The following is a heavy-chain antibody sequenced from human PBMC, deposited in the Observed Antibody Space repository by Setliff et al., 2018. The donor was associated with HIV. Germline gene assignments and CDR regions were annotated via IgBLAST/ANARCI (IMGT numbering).Heavy chain of an antibody. CDR1: GGSFSGYY. Sequence: KASETLSLTCAVYGGSFSGYYWTWIRQPPGRGLEWIGEIIHSGGTNYNRSLKSRVTISVDTSKNQFSLNLSSVTAADTAVYYCARGGLGVVGAIDYWSQGTLVTV. D-gene: IGHD2-15*01. CDR2: IIHSGGT. J-gene: IGHJ4*02. V-gene: IGHV4-34*01. CDR3: ARGGLGVVGAIDY.